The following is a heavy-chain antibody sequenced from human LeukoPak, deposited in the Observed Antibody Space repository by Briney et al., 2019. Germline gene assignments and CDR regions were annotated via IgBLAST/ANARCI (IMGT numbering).Heavy chain of an antibody. D-gene: IGHD5-18*01. Sequence: PSETLSLTCTVSGGSISSGSYYWSWIRQPAGKGLEWIRRIYTSGSTNYNPSLKSRVTISVDTSKNQFSLKPSSVTAADTAVYYCARDPVYSYGFDPWGQGTLVTVSS. V-gene: IGHV4-61*02. CDR3: ARDPVYSYGFDP. J-gene: IGHJ5*02. CDR2: IYTSGST. CDR1: GGSISSGSYY.